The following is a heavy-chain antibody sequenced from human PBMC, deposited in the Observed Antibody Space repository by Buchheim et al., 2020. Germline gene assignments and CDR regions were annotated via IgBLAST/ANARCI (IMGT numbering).Heavy chain of an antibody. Sequence: EVQLVESGGGLVKPGGSLRLSCAASGFTFSSYSMNWVRQAPGKGLEWVSSISSSSYIYYADSVKGRFTISRDNAKNSLYLQMNSLRAEDTAVYYCARASYDFWSGSNYGMDVWGQGTT. CDR2: ISSSSYI. CDR1: GFTFSSYS. J-gene: IGHJ6*02. CDR3: ARASYDFWSGSNYGMDV. D-gene: IGHD3-3*01. V-gene: IGHV3-21*01.